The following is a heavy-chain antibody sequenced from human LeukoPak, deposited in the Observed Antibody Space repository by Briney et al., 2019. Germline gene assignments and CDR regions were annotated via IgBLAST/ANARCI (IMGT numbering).Heavy chain of an antibody. J-gene: IGHJ4*02. Sequence: GGSLTLSCAVSGFTFSTYAMSWVRQAPGQGLEWVSVISDNGDYTSYADSVRGRFTISRDNSRNTRYLQMISLRPEDTAVYYCAKATSIGKYCPHGVCSPFDYWGQGTLVTVSS. CDR2: ISDNGDYT. D-gene: IGHD2-8*01. CDR3: AKATSIGKYCPHGVCSPFDY. V-gene: IGHV3-23*01. CDR1: GFTFSTYA.